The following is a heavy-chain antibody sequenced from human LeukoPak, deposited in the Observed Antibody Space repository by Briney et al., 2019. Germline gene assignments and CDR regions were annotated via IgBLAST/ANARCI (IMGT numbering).Heavy chain of an antibody. D-gene: IGHD3-10*01. CDR2: MNPNSGNT. CDR1: GGTFSSYD. J-gene: IGHJ4*02. Sequence: ASVKVSCKASGGTFSSYDINWVRQATGQGLEWMGWMNPNSGNTGYAQKFQGRITITRNTSISTAYMELSSLRSEDTAVYYCARGPYYYGSGSYYLNYWGQGTLVTVSS. V-gene: IGHV1-8*03. CDR3: ARGPYYYGSGSYYLNY.